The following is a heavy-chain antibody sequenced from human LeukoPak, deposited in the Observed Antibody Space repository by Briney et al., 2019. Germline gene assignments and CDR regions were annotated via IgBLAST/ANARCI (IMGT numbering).Heavy chain of an antibody. D-gene: IGHD3-22*01. V-gene: IGHV4-38-2*01. CDR3: AKGHYSSGSHYFDY. Sequence: SETLSLTCAVSGYSISSGYYWGWIRPPPGKGLEWIGSIYHSGSTYYNPSLKSRVTMSVDTSKNHLSLKLSSVTAADTAVYYCAKGHYSSGSHYFDYWGQGTLVTVSS. J-gene: IGHJ4*02. CDR2: IYHSGST. CDR1: GYSISSGYY.